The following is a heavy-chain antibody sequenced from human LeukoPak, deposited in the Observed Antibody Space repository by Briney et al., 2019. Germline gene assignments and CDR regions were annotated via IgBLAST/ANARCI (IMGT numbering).Heavy chain of an antibody. D-gene: IGHD3-22*01. Sequence: ASVKVSCKASGYTFTSYYMHWVRQAPGQGLEWMGWINTNTGNPTYAPAFTGRFVFSLDTSVSTAYLQISSLKTEDTAIYYCAREYFYDDSGYSFDYWGQGSLVTVSS. V-gene: IGHV7-4-1*02. CDR3: AREYFYDDSGYSFDY. CDR2: INTNTGNP. J-gene: IGHJ4*02. CDR1: GYTFTSYY.